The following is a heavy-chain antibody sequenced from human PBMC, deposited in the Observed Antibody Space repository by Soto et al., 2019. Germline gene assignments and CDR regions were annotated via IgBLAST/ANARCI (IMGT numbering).Heavy chain of an antibody. V-gene: IGHV1-2*04. J-gene: IGHJ6*02. CDR3: ARDSSYCSGGSCSPHGYYYGMDV. CDR2: INPNSGGT. CDR1: GYTFTGYY. D-gene: IGHD2-15*01. Sequence: ASVKVSCKASGYTFTGYYMHWVRQAPGQGLEWMGWINPNSGGTNYAQKFQGWVTITRDTSISTAYMELSRLRSDDTAVYYCARDSSYCSGGSCSPHGYYYGMDVWGQGTTVTVSS.